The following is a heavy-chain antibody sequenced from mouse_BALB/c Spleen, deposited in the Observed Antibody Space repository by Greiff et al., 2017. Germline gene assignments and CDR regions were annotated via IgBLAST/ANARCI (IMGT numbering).Heavy chain of an antibody. CDR1: GYTFTSYW. J-gene: IGHJ4*01. Sequence: QVQLKESGAELARPGASVKLSCKASGYTFTSYWMQWVKQRPGQGLEWIGAIYPGDGDTRYTQKFKGKATLTADKSSSTAYMQLSSLASEDSAVYYCAREGRYGAMDYWGQGTSVTVSS. V-gene: IGHV1-87*01. D-gene: IGHD2-14*01. CDR2: IYPGDGDT. CDR3: AREGRYGAMDY.